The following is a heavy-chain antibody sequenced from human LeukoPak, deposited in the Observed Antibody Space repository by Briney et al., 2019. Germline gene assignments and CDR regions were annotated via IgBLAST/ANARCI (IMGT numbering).Heavy chain of an antibody. D-gene: IGHD1-26*01. Sequence: PGGSLRLSCAACGFTFSSYGMHWVRQATGKGLEWVSSIGTAGNTYYPGSVKGQFTISRENAKNSLYLQMNSLRAEDTAVYYCARDGDSGSFASNNWFDPWGQGTLVTVSS. V-gene: IGHV3-13*03. CDR3: ARDGDSGSFASNNWFDP. CDR1: GFTFSSYG. CDR2: IGTAGNT. J-gene: IGHJ5*02.